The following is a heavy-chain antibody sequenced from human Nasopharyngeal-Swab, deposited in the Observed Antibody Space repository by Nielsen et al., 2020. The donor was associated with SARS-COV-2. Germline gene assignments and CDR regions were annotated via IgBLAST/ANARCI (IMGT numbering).Heavy chain of an antibody. CDR3: ARAGRVGDAYTGLDV. J-gene: IGHJ6*02. Sequence: SETLSLTCSVSGGSFNGFYWNWIRQPPGKGLEWIGEINHNERTNYNPSLKSRVTMSVDTSTNQVSLKLNSLTATDTAVYYCARAGRVGDAYTGLDVWGQETTVTVSS. CDR1: GGSFNGFY. D-gene: IGHD5-24*01. CDR2: INHNERT. V-gene: IGHV4-34*01.